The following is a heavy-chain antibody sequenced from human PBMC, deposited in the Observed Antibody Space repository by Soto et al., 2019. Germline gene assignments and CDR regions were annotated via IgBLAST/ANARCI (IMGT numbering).Heavy chain of an antibody. J-gene: IGHJ5*02. CDR1: GGSISSSIYY. CDR3: ARHSYWIFGVVNNWFDP. Sequence: PSETLSLTCTVSGGSISSSIYYWGWIRQPPGKGLEWIGSIYYSGSTYYNPSLKSRVTISVDTSKNQFPLKLSSVTAADTAVYYCARHSYWIFGVVNNWFDPWGQGTLVTVSS. D-gene: IGHD3-3*01. CDR2: IYYSGST. V-gene: IGHV4-39*01.